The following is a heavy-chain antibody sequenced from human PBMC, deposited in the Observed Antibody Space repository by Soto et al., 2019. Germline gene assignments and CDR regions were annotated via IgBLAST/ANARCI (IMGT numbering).Heavy chain of an antibody. J-gene: IGHJ4*02. CDR1: GFIVNSNY. Sequence: GGSLRLSCAASGFIVNSNYMSWVRQVPGKRLEWVSVIYSGGYTHYADSVKGRFTISRHNIKNTLYLQMNSLRAEDTAVYYCARVYGDYGGFNDYWGQGTLVTVSS. V-gene: IGHV3-53*04. CDR2: IYSGGYT. D-gene: IGHD4-17*01. CDR3: ARVYGDYGGFNDY.